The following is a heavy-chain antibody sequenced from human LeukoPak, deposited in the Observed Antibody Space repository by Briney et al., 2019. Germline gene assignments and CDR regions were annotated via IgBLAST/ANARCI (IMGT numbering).Heavy chain of an antibody. CDR3: AKGVVAATNAAYYGMDV. Sequence: GGSLRLSCAASGFTFSSYAMHWVRQAPGKGLEWVAVISYDGSNKYYADSVKGRFTISRENSKNTLYLQMNSLRPEDTAVYYCAKGVVAATNAAYYGMDVWGQGTTVTVSS. D-gene: IGHD2-15*01. CDR1: GFTFSSYA. V-gene: IGHV3-30*04. J-gene: IGHJ6*02. CDR2: ISYDGSNK.